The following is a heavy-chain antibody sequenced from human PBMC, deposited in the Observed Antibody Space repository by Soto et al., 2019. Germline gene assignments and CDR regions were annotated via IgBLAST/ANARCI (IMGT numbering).Heavy chain of an antibody. V-gene: IGHV4-39*01. Sequence: SETLSLTCTVSGGSISSSSYYWGWIRQPPGKGLEWIGSIYYSGGTYYNPSLKSRVTISVDTSENQFSLKLSSVTAADTAVYYCASVNCSGGSCRKGLYAFDIWGQGTMVTVSS. J-gene: IGHJ3*02. CDR2: IYYSGGT. CDR3: ASVNCSGGSCRKGLYAFDI. CDR1: GGSISSSSYY. D-gene: IGHD2-15*01.